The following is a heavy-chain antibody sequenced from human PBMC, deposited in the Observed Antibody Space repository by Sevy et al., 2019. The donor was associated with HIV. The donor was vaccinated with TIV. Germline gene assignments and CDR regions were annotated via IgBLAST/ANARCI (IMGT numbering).Heavy chain of an antibody. CDR1: GFTFSSYA. CDR2: ISGSGGST. D-gene: IGHD3-3*01. J-gene: IGHJ4*02. Sequence: GGSLRLSCAASGFTFSSYAMSWVRQAPGKGLEWVSAISGSGGSTYYADSVKGRFTISRDNSKNTLYLQMNSLRAEDTAVYYCAKDLLEWAKTWGENYLDYWGQGTLVTVSS. V-gene: IGHV3-23*01. CDR3: AKDLLEWAKTWGENYLDY.